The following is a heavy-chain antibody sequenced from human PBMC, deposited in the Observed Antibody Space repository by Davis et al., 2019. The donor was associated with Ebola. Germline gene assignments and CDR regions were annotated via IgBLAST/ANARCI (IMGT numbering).Heavy chain of an antibody. CDR2: ISAGGGST. V-gene: IGHV3-23*01. CDR1: GFTFSSYA. Sequence: GESLKISCAASGFTFSSYAMSWVRQAPGKGLEWVSAISAGGGSTYYADSVKGRFTISRDNSKNTLYLQMNSLRAEDTAVYYCAAGYSSGWNIYWGQGTLVTVSS. D-gene: IGHD6-19*01. J-gene: IGHJ4*02. CDR3: AAGYSSGWNIY.